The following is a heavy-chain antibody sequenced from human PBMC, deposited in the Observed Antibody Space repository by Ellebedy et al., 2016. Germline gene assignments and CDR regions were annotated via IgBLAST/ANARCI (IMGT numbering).Heavy chain of an antibody. J-gene: IGHJ4*02. D-gene: IGHD3-3*01. CDR2: INHSGST. CDR1: GGSFSGYY. V-gene: IGHV4-34*01. Sequence: SETLSLTCAVYGGSFSGYYWSWIRQPPGKGLEWIGEINHSGSTNYNPSLKSRVTISVDTSKNQFSLKLSSVTAADTAVYYCARARMVLRFLEWVPEGLFDYWGQGTLVTVSS. CDR3: ARARMVLRFLEWVPEGLFDY.